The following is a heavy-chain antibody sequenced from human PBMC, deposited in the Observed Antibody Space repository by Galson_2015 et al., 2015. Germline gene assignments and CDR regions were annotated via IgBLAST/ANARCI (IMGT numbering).Heavy chain of an antibody. J-gene: IGHJ5*02. CDR1: GFTFSSYS. Sequence: SLRLSCAASGFTFSSYSMNWVRQAPGKGLEWVSSISSSSSYIYYADSVKGQFTISRDNAKNSLYLQMNSLRAEDTAVYYCARGPWGYGDYGWFDPWGQGTLVTVSS. V-gene: IGHV3-21*01. CDR3: ARGPWGYGDYGWFDP. D-gene: IGHD4-17*01. CDR2: ISSSSSYI.